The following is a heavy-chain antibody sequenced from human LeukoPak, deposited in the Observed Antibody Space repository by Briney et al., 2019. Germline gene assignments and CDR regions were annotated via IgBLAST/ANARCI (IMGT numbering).Heavy chain of an antibody. CDR1: GFTVSSSY. D-gene: IGHD2/OR15-2a*01. V-gene: IGHV3-74*01. J-gene: IGHJ4*02. Sequence: GGSLRLSCAASGFTVSSSYVTWVRQAPGKGLVWVSHINSDGSWTSYADSVKGRFTTSKDNAKNTVYLQMNNLRAEDTAVYYCVSFYETYWGRGTLVTVSS. CDR3: VSFYETY. CDR2: INSDGSWT.